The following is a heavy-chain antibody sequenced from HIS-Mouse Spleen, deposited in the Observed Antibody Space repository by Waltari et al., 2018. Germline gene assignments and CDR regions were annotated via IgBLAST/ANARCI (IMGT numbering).Heavy chain of an antibody. CDR2: IYYSGST. D-gene: IGHD6-13*01. J-gene: IGHJ2*01. Sequence: QLQLQESGPGLVKPSETLSLTCTVSGGSISSRSPYWGWIRTPPGTGLEWIGSIYYSGSTYYNPSLKSRVTISVDTSKNQFSLKLSSVTAADTAVYYCAREIPYSSSWYDWYFDLWGRGTLVTVSS. V-gene: IGHV4-39*07. CDR1: GGSISSRSPY. CDR3: AREIPYSSSWYDWYFDL.